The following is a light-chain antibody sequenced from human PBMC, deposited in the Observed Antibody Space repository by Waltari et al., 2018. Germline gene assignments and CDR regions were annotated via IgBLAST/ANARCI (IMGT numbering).Light chain of an antibody. V-gene: IGKV1-5*03. CDR2: KAS. CDR1: QSIRSW. J-gene: IGKJ2*01. Sequence: DIQMTQSPSTLSASVGDRVTITCRASQSIRSWLAWYQQKPGKAPKLLIYKASSLESGVPSRFSGSGSGTEFTLTISSLQPDDFATYYCQQYNTNFGQGTKVEIK. CDR3: QQYNTN.